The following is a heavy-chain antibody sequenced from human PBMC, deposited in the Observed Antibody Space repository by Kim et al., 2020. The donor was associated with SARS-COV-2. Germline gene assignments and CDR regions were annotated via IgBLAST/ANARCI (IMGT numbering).Heavy chain of an antibody. Sequence: GGSLRLSCVASGFTFSNYAMSWVRQAPGKGLEWVSAISDSGGSTDYADSVKSRFTISRDNSKNTLYLQMNSLRAEDTAVYYCAKDPGSSQYYYYGMDVWGQGTTVTVSS. CDR2: ISDSGGST. V-gene: IGHV3-23*01. CDR3: AKDPGSSQYYYYGMDV. D-gene: IGHD2-15*01. J-gene: IGHJ6*02. CDR1: GFTFSNYA.